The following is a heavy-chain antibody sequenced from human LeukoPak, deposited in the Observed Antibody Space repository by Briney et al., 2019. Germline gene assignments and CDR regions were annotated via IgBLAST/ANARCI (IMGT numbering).Heavy chain of an antibody. CDR3: ARHGGYCTSTSCYLTLEY. Sequence: GESLQISCKGSGYSFTSYWIGWVRQMPGKGLEWMGIIYPGDSDTRYSPSFQGQVTISADKSISTAYLQWSSLKASDTAMYYCARHGGYCTSTSCYLTLEYWGQGTLVTVSP. J-gene: IGHJ4*02. CDR2: IYPGDSDT. V-gene: IGHV5-51*01. D-gene: IGHD2-2*01. CDR1: GYSFTSYW.